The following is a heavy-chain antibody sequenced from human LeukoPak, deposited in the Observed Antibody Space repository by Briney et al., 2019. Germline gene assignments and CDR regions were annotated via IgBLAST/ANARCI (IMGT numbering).Heavy chain of an antibody. D-gene: IGHD3-10*01. J-gene: IGHJ5*02. Sequence: PGGSLRLSCAASGFTFSSYAMSWVRQAPGKGLEWVSAISGSGGSTYYADSVKGRFTISRDDSKNTLYLQMNSLRDEDTAVYYCTRASLVRAEDWFDPWGQGTLVTVSS. V-gene: IGHV3-23*01. CDR2: ISGSGGST. CDR1: GFTFSSYA. CDR3: TRASLVRAEDWFDP.